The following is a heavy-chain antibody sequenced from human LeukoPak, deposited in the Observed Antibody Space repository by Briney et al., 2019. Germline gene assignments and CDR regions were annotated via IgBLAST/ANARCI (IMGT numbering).Heavy chain of an antibody. V-gene: IGHV1-2*02. CDR2: MNPYSGGT. Sequence: GASVKVSCKASGGTLSRFAISWVRQAPGQGLEWMGWMNPYSGGTNYAQKFQGRVTMTRDTSISTAYMELRRLSSDDTAIYYCARPYCNGGSCHDYFDYWGQGTLVSVSS. CDR1: GGTLSRFA. CDR3: ARPYCNGGSCHDYFDY. D-gene: IGHD2-15*01. J-gene: IGHJ4*02.